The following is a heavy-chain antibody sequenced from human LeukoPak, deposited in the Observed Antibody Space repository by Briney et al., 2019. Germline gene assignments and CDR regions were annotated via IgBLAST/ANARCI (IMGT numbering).Heavy chain of an antibody. CDR1: GFTFNTYA. V-gene: IGHV3-23*01. J-gene: IGHJ4*02. CDR3: AKGYYYDSSGSYYNSSPFDC. D-gene: IGHD3-22*01. Sequence: GGSLRLSWAASGFTFNTYAMTWVRQAPGKGMEWVSTISGIGDSTYYADSVKGRFTISRDNSKNTLYLQMNSLRAEDTAVSYCAKGYYYDSSGSYYNSSPFDCWGQGTLVTVSS. CDR2: ISGIGDST.